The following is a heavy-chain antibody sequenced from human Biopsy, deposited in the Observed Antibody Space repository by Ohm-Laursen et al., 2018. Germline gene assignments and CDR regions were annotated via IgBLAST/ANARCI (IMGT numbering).Heavy chain of an antibody. CDR1: GYKFTSYG. J-gene: IGHJ4*02. CDR2: ISGYNGNT. CDR3: ARIAAAGRDDY. D-gene: IGHD6-25*01. Sequence: ASSVKVSCKASGYKFTSYGMSWVRQAPGQGFEWMGRISGYNGNTNYAQKFQGRITMTIDAATSTGYMDLRSLKSDDTAVYYCARIAAAGRDDYWGQGTLVTVSS. V-gene: IGHV1-18*01.